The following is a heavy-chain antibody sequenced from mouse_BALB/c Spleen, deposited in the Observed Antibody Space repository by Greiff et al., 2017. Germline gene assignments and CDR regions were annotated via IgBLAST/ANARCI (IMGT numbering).Heavy chain of an antibody. J-gene: IGHJ3*01. CDR3: ARGPPIYDGYFAY. D-gene: IGHD2-3*01. V-gene: IGHV1S137*01. CDR2: ISTYYGDA. CDR1: GYTFTDYA. Sequence: VQLQQSGAELVRPGVSVKISCKGSGYTFTDYAMHWVKQSHAKSLEWIGVISTYYGDASYNQKFKGKATMTVDKSSSTAYMELARLTSEDSAIYSCARGPPIYDGYFAYWGQGTLVTVSA.